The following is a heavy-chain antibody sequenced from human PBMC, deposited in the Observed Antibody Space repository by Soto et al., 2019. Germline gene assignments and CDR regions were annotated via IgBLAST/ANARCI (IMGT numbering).Heavy chain of an antibody. Sequence: GSLRLSCAASGFTVSSNYMSWVRQAPGKGLEWVSVIYSGGSTYYADSVKGRFTISRDNSKNTLYLQMNSLRAEDTAVYYCASSVELATIGDYWGQGTLVTVSS. J-gene: IGHJ4*02. CDR3: ASSVELATIGDY. CDR1: GFTVSSNY. V-gene: IGHV3-66*01. CDR2: IYSGGST. D-gene: IGHD5-12*01.